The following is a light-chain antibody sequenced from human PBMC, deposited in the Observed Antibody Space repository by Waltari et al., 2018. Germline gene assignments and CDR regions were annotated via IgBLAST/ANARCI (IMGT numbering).Light chain of an antibody. CDR1: QSVSSSY. Sequence: EIVLTQSPGTLSLSPGERATLSCRASQSVSSSYLAWYQQKPGQAPRLLICGASSRATGSQDKFSGSGSGTDFTLTISRLETEDFAMYYCQQYGSSPWTFGQGTKVEIK. J-gene: IGKJ1*01. CDR3: QQYGSSPWT. CDR2: GAS. V-gene: IGKV3-20*01.